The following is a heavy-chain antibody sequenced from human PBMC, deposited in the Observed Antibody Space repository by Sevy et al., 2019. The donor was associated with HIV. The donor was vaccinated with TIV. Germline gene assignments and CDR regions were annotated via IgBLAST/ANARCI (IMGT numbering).Heavy chain of an antibody. CDR3: ATLVVDSSGYYYSFAY. D-gene: IGHD3-22*01. CDR1: GFTFSSYW. J-gene: IGHJ4*02. CDR2: IKSDGSST. V-gene: IGHV3-74*01. Sequence: GGSLRLSCAASGFTFSSYWMHWVRQAPGKGLVWVSRIKSDGSSTSYADSVKGRFTISRDNAKNTLFLQMNSLRAEDTAVYYCATLVVDSSGYYYSFAYWGQGTLVTVSS.